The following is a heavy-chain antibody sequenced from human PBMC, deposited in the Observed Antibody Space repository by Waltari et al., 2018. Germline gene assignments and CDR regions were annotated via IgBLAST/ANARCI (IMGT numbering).Heavy chain of an antibody. CDR3: VNAVRYYFDY. V-gene: IGHV3-23*03. CDR1: GFTFSSYA. Sequence: EVQLLESGGGLVQPGGSLRLSCAASGFTFSSYAMSWVRQAPGKGLEWVSVIYSGGSTYYADSGKGRFTISRDNSKNTLYLQMNSLRAEDTAVYYCVNAVRYYFDYWGQGTLVTVSS. CDR2: IYSGGST. J-gene: IGHJ4*02.